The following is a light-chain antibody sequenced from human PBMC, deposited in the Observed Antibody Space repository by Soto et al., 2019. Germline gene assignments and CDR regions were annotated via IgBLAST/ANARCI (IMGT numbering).Light chain of an antibody. CDR3: QHYSNWPPT. V-gene: IGKV3-15*01. CDR1: ESVHRN. Sequence: EMVMTQSPATLSVSPGERVTLSCRASESVHRNLDWYQQKPVQGPSLLIYYASTRATGVPDRFTGSGSGTEFTLTISSLQSEDFGVYHCQHYSNWPPTFGPGTKVEIK. CDR2: YAS. J-gene: IGKJ3*01.